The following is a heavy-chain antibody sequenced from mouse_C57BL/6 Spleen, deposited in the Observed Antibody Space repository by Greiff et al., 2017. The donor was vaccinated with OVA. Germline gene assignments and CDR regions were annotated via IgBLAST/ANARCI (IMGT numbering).Heavy chain of an antibody. CDR2: IYPGDGDT. D-gene: IGHD2-12*01. CDR1: GYAFSSYW. CDR3: ARGDIAYSLDY. J-gene: IGHJ2*01. V-gene: IGHV1-80*01. Sequence: VQLQQSGAELVKPGASVKISFKASGYAFSSYWMNWVKQRPGKGLEWIGQIYPGDGDTNYNGKFKGKATLTADKSSSTAYMQLSSLTSEDSAVYFCARGDIAYSLDYWGQGTTLTVSS.